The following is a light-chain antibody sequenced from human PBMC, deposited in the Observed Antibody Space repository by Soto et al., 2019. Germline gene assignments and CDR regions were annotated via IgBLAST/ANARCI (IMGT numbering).Light chain of an antibody. J-gene: IGKJ1*01. CDR2: GAS. CDR1: QSISSN. CDR3: HQYDSWT. Sequence: EIVMTQSPATLSVSPGERATLSCRASQSISSNLAWYQQKPGQAPRLLIYGASSRATGIPDRFSGSVSGTDFTLTISRLEPEDFAVYSCHQYDSWTFGPGTKVEIK. V-gene: IGKV3D-15*01.